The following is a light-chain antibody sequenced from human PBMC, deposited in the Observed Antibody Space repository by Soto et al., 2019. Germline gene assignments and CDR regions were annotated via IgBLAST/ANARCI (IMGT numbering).Light chain of an antibody. J-gene: IGLJ3*02. CDR3: SSYTSTSTPWV. V-gene: IGLV2-14*03. CDR1: NSDIGGYNY. Sequence: QSVLTQPASVSGSPGQSITISFTGTNSDIGGYNYVSWYQHHPGKAPKLMIYDVSNRPSGVSNRFSGSKSGTTASLTLSGLQTEDEADYYCSSYTSTSTPWVFGGGTKVTVL. CDR2: DVS.